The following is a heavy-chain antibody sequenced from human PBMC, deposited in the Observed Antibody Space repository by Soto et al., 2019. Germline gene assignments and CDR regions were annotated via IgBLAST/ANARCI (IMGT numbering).Heavy chain of an antibody. CDR1: GYTLTELS. CDR2: FDPEDGET. V-gene: IGHV1-24*01. Sequence: GASVKVSCKVSGYTLTELSMHWVRQAPGKGLEWMGGFDPEDGETIYAQKFQGRVTMTEDTSTDTAYMELSSLRSEDTAVYYCATSKAATGRDAFDIWGQGTMVTVS. CDR3: ATSKAATGRDAFDI. D-gene: IGHD2-15*01. J-gene: IGHJ3*02.